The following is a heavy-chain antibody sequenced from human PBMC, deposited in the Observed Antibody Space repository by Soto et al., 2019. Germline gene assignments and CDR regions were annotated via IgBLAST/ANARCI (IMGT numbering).Heavy chain of an antibody. CDR1: VFTFNTHW. Sequence: GGSLRLSCTAAVFTFNTHWMHWVRQAPGKGLGWVSRIYFDGITTNYADSVKGRLTVARDTAKNTVYLHVNTLRDEDTAVYYCARGGAMGVDYWGQGTLVTVSS. J-gene: IGHJ4*02. CDR2: IYFDGITT. CDR3: ARGGAMGVDY. D-gene: IGHD1-26*01. V-gene: IGHV3-74*01.